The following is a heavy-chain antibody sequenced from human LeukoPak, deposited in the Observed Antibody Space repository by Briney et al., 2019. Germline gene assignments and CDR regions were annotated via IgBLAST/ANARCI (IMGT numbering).Heavy chain of an antibody. CDR1: EFTFSSYT. CDR2: ISITSTYI. J-gene: IGHJ4*02. D-gene: IGHD2-15*01. V-gene: IGHV3-21*01. CDR3: ARGGGNFDY. Sequence: GGSLRLSCAASEFTFSSYTINWVRQAPGKGLEWVSSISITSTYISYADSVKGRFTISRDNAKNSLYLQMNSLRAEDTAVYYCARGGGNFDYWGQGTVVTVSS.